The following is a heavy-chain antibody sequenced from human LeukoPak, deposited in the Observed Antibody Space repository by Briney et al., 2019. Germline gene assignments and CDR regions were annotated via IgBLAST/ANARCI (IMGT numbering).Heavy chain of an antibody. V-gene: IGHV1-46*01. CDR2: INPSGGST. Sequence: ASVKVSCKESGYTFTIYHIRRVRQAPGQGLEWMGIINPSGGSTSNAQKFQGRVTLTRDTSTRTVYMELNSLISEDTAVYYCARGYRVLGFWGQGTLVTVSS. J-gene: IGHJ4*02. CDR3: ARGYRVLGF. CDR1: GYTFTIYH. D-gene: IGHD1-14*01.